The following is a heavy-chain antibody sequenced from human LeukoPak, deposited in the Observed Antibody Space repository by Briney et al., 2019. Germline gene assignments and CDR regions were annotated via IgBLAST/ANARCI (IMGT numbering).Heavy chain of an antibody. J-gene: IGHJ4*02. CDR2: IWYDGSNK. D-gene: IGHD3-16*02. V-gene: IGHV3-33*01. Sequence: PGRSLRLSCAASGFTFSSYGMHWVRQAPGKGLEWVAVIWYDGSNKYYADSVKGRFTISRDNSKNTLYLQMNSLRAEDTAVYYCARDHHDYVWGSYLTYYFDYWGQGTLVTVSS. CDR3: ARDHHDYVWGSYLTYYFDY. CDR1: GFTFSSYG.